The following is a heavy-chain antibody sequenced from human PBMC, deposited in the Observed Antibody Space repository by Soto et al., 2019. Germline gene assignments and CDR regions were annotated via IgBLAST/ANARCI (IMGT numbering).Heavy chain of an antibody. J-gene: IGHJ5*02. CDR2: ISSISSTI. V-gene: IGHV3-48*02. Sequence: EVQVVESGGGLVKPGGSLSLSCAASGFTFSSISMNWVRQAPGKGLEWISYISSISSTIYADSVKGRFTISRDNAKNSLYLQMNSLRDEDTAVYYCARVIWSGHLTSDLWGQGTLVTVSS. CDR1: GFTFSSIS. CDR3: ARVIWSGHLTSDL. D-gene: IGHD3-3*01.